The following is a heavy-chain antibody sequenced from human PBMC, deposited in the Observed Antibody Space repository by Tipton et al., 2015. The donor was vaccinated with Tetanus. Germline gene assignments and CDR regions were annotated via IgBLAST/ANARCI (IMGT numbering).Heavy chain of an antibody. Sequence: TLSLTCTVSGASVSRSSHYWTWIRQPPGKELEWVGYVYYSGSATYNPSVASRATVSIDMSKNQFSLRLTSATAADTAVYYCARDRITGPTGRYYAMDVWGQGTTVTVSS. D-gene: IGHD1-7*01. V-gene: IGHV4-61*01. CDR1: GASVSRSSHY. CDR2: VYYSGSA. J-gene: IGHJ6*01. CDR3: ARDRITGPTGRYYAMDV.